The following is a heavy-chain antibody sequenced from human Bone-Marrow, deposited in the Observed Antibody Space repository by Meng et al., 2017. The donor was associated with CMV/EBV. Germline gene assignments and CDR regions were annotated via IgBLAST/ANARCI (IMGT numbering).Heavy chain of an antibody. CDR1: FTCSSYA. Sequence: FTCSSYAMSWVRQAPGKGLEWVSAISGSGGSTYYADSVKGRFTISRDNSKNTLYLQMNSLRAEDTAVYYCAKKMCSGGSCYWGYFDLWGRGTLVTVSS. D-gene: IGHD2-15*01. CDR2: ISGSGGST. V-gene: IGHV3-23*01. J-gene: IGHJ2*01. CDR3: AKKMCSGGSCYWGYFDL.